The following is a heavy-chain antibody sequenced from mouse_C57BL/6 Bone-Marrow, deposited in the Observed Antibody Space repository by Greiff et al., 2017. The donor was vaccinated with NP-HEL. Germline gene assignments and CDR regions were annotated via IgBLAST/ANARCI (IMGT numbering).Heavy chain of an antibody. Sequence: VQLQQSGAELVRPGTSVKVSCKASGYAFTNYLLEWVKQRPGQGLEWIGVINPGSGGSNYTEKFKGKATLTADKSSSTAYMQLSSLTSEDSAVYFCARGGIYYDYAWFAYWGQGTLVTVSA. J-gene: IGHJ3*01. CDR2: INPGSGGS. V-gene: IGHV1-54*01. D-gene: IGHD2-4*01. CDR1: GYAFTNYL. CDR3: ARGGIYYDYAWFAY.